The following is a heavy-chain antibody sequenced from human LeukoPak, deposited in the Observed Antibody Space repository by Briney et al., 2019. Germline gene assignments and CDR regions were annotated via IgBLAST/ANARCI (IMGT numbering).Heavy chain of an antibody. CDR2: INPSGGST. CDR1: GYTFTGYY. D-gene: IGHD5-24*01. V-gene: IGHV1-46*01. Sequence: GASVKVSCKASGYTFTGYYMHWVRQAPGQGLEWMGIINPSGGSTSYAQKFQGRVTMTRDMSTSTVYMELSSLRSEDTAVYYCARVVRWLQFPGSNWFDPWGQGTLVTVSS. CDR3: ARVVRWLQFPGSNWFDP. J-gene: IGHJ5*02.